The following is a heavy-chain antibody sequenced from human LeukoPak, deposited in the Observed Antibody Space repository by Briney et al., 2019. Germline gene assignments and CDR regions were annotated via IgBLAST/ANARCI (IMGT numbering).Heavy chain of an antibody. V-gene: IGHV1-18*04. D-gene: IGHD4-17*01. J-gene: IGHJ4*02. CDR3: ARVPDDYGVRHYGDY. Sequence: ASVKVSCKASGYTFTSYGISWVRQAPGQGLEWMGWISAYNGNTNYAQKLQGRVTMTTDTSTSTAYMELRSLRSDDTAVYYCARVPDDYGVRHYGDYWGQGTLVTVSS. CDR1: GYTFTSYG. CDR2: ISAYNGNT.